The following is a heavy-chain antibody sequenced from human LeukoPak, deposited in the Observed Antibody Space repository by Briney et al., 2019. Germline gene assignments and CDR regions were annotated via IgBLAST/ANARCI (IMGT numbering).Heavy chain of an antibody. Sequence: KSSETLSLTCSVSGGSIISDSYYWGWIRQPPGKGLEWIGSIYYSGSTYYNPSLKSRVTISVDTSKNQFSLKLSSVTAADTAVYYCVKVYYYDSSGYYPNYWGQGTLVTVSS. CDR3: VKVYYYDSSGYYPNY. J-gene: IGHJ4*02. D-gene: IGHD3-22*01. CDR2: IYYSGST. CDR1: GGSIISDSYY. V-gene: IGHV4-39*07.